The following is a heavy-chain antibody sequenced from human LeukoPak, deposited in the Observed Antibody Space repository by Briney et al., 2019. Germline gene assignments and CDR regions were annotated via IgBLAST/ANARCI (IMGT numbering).Heavy chain of an antibody. D-gene: IGHD4-11*01. CDR3: ARGGHDYSNYDIDY. Sequence: TGGSLRLSCAASGFTFSSYSMNWVRQAPGKGLGWVSYISSSSSTIYYADSVKGRFTISRDNAKNSLYLQMNSLRDEDTAVYYCARGGHDYSNYDIDYWGQGTLVTVSS. CDR1: GFTFSSYS. CDR2: ISSSSSTI. J-gene: IGHJ4*02. V-gene: IGHV3-48*02.